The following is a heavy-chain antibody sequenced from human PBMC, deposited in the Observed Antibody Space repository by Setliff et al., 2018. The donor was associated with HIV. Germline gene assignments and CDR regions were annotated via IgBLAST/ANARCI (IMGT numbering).Heavy chain of an antibody. Sequence: SVKVSCKASGDIFSYQTYSWVRQAPGQGLEWMGSIIPMVGFANYEGKFQGRVTIIADASTNTTYLDLTSLRSEDTALYFCARQAGHVGDHFDYWGQGTQVTVSS. CDR1: GDIFSYQT. CDR3: ARQAGHVGDHFDY. CDR2: IIPMVGFA. V-gene: IGHV1-69*02. J-gene: IGHJ4*02. D-gene: IGHD2-21*01.